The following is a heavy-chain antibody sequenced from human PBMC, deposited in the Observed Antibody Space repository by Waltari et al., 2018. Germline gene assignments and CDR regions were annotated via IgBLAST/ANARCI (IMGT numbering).Heavy chain of an antibody. Sequence: QVQLQQWGAGLLKPSETLSLTCAVYGGSFRCYYCSLIRQPPGNGREWIGEINHSGSTNYNPSLKSRVTISVDTSKNQFSLKLSSVTAADTAVYYCARPGLRPNYSSRRRDNWFDPWGQGTLVTVSS. J-gene: IGHJ5*02. CDR3: ARPGLRPNYSSRRRDNWFDP. CDR1: GGSFRCYY. CDR2: INHSGST. D-gene: IGHD6-13*01. V-gene: IGHV4-34*01.